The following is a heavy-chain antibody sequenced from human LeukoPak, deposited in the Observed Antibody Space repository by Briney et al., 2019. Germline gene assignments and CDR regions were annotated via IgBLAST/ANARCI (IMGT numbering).Heavy chain of an antibody. Sequence: GGSLRLSCAASGFTFSSYAMSWVRQAPGKGLEWVSAISGGGGSTHYADSVKGRFTISRDNSKNTLYLQMNTLRAEDTAVYYCARDRWELHPIYYYYGMDVWGQGTTVTVSS. CDR3: ARDRWELHPIYYYYGMDV. V-gene: IGHV3-23*01. CDR2: ISGGGGST. CDR1: GFTFSSYA. D-gene: IGHD1-26*01. J-gene: IGHJ6*02.